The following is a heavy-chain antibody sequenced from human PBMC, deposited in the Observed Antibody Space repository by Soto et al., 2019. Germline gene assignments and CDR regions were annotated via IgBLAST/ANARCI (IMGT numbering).Heavy chain of an antibody. CDR1: GDSISSGGFY. CDR2: IHNSGSA. V-gene: IGHV4-31*03. Sequence: SETLSLTCTVSGDSISSGGFYWSRIRQHPGKGLEWIAYIHNSGSAYYNPSLKSRATISVDTSKNQFSLSLSSVTAADTAVYYCAKAISGYSSSWPIDYWGQGTLVTVSS. J-gene: IGHJ4*02. CDR3: AKAISGYSSSWPIDY. D-gene: IGHD6-13*01.